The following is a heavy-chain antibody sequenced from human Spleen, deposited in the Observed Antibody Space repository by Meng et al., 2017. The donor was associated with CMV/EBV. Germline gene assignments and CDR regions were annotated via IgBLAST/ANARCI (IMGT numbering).Heavy chain of an antibody. CDR2: ISYDGSNK. D-gene: IGHD3-3*01. J-gene: IGHJ6*02. Sequence: GGSLRLSCAASGFTFSSYPMHWVRQAPGKGLEWVAVISYDGSNKYYADSVKGRFTISRDNSKNTLYLQMNSLRAEDTAVYYCARGRFLEWLLYGSDYYYGMDVWGQGTTVTVSS. CDR1: GFTFSSYP. V-gene: IGHV3-30-3*01. CDR3: ARGRFLEWLLYGSDYYYGMDV.